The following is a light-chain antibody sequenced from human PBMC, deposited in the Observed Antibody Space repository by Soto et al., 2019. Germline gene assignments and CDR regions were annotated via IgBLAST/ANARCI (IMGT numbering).Light chain of an antibody. J-gene: IGLJ1*01. V-gene: IGLV2-11*01. CDR2: DIS. CDR3: CSHAGNYIYV. CDR1: STDVGGYNY. Sequence: QSALTQPRSVSGSPGQSVTISCTGISTDVGGYNYVSWYRQYPGKAPKLIFHDISQRPSGVADRFSGSKSGSTASLTRSGLRAEDEADYYCCSHAGNYIYVYGTGTKLTVL.